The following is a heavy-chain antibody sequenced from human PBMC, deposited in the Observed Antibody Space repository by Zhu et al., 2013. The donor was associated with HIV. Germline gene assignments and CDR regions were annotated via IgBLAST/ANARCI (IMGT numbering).Heavy chain of an antibody. D-gene: IGHD6-13*01. J-gene: IGHJ4*02. V-gene: IGHV1-2*02. CDR2: INPNSGGT. CDR3: ARVRGSSGYFALDY. CDR1: GYTFTDYY. Sequence: QVQLVQSGAEVKKPGASVKVSCKASGYTFTDYYIHWVRQAPGQGLEWMGWINPNSGGTNYVQKFQGRVTMTSDTPISTAYMELSSLRYDDTAIYYCARVRGSSGYFALDYWGQGTLVTVSS.